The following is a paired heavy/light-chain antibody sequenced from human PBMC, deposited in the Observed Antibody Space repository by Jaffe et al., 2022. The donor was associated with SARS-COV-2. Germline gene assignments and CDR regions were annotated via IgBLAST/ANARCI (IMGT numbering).Heavy chain of an antibody. CDR3: ARPAKSDYYGSATFDYHGMDV. J-gene: IGHJ6*02. CDR2: IYPGDSDT. Sequence: EVQLVQSGAEVKKPGESLKISCQGSGYTFTTYWIGWVRQMPGKGLEWMGIIYPGDSDTKYSPSFQGQVTISADKSISTAYLQWSSLKASDTATYFCARPAKSDYYGSATFDYHGMDVWGPGTTVTVSS. CDR1: GYTFTTYW. D-gene: IGHD3-22*01. V-gene: IGHV5-51*01.
Light chain of an antibody. CDR3: SSYTRTSTPYVV. V-gene: IGLV2-14*01. CDR2: EVS. CDR1: SSDVGGYNY. Sequence: QSALTQPASVSGSPGQSITISCTGTSSDVGGYNYVSWYQQHPGKAPKLIIYEVSNRPSGVSNRFSGSKSGNTASLSISGLQAEDEADYYCSSYTRTSTPYVVFGGGTKLTVL. J-gene: IGLJ2*01.